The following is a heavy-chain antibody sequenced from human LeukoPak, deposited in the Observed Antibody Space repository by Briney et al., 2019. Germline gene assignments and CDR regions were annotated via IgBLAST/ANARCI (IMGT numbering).Heavy chain of an antibody. V-gene: IGHV1-2*02. CDR1: GYAFSGYY. D-gene: IGHD3-22*01. J-gene: IGHJ4*02. CDR3: ARDYYDSSGNYNYFDY. CDR2: INPNSAGT. Sequence: ASVKVSCKASGYAFSGYYLNWVRQAPGQGLEWVGWINPNSAGTNFAQKFQGRVTMTRDTSISTAYVELSSLRSDDTAVYFCARDYYDSSGNYNYFDYWGQGTLVTVSS.